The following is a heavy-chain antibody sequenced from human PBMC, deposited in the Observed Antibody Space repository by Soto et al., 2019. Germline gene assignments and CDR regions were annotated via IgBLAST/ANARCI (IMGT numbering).Heavy chain of an antibody. CDR1: GFTFSSYS. V-gene: IGHV3-21*01. J-gene: IGHJ6*02. D-gene: IGHD4-17*01. CDR3: ARDQETTLFSSHYYYYGMDV. Sequence: ASVKVSCAASGFTFSSYSMNWVRQAPGKGLEWVSSISSSSSYIYYADSVKGRFTISRDNAKNSLYLQMNSLRAEDTAVYYCARDQETTLFSSHYYYYGMDVWGQGTTVTVSS. CDR2: ISSSSSYI.